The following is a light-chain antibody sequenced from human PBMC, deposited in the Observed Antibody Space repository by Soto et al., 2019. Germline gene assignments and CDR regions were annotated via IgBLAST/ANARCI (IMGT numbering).Light chain of an antibody. CDR3: QQRSNWFDLT. V-gene: IGKV3-11*01. CDR2: DAS. Sequence: EIVLTQYPGTLSLSPGERTTLSCRASQTVRNNYLAWYQQKPGQAPRLLIYDASNRATGIPARFSGSGSGTDFTLTISSLEPEDFAVYYCQQRSNWFDLTFGGGTQVDIK. CDR1: QTVRNNY. J-gene: IGKJ4*01.